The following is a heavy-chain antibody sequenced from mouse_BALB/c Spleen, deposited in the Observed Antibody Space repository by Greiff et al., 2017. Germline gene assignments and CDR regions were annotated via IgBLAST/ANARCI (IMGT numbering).Heavy chain of an antibody. J-gene: IGHJ2*01. CDR1: GYTFTSYW. V-gene: IGHV1S16*01. Sequence: QVQLQQPGAELVKPGASVKLSCKASGYTFTSYWMHRVKLRPGQGFEWIGEINPSNGGTNYNEKFKRKATLTVDKSSSTAYMQLSSLTSEDSAVYYCTTYYGNYVGYFDYWGQGTTLTVSS. D-gene: IGHD2-10*01. CDR3: TTYYGNYVGYFDY. CDR2: INPSNGGT.